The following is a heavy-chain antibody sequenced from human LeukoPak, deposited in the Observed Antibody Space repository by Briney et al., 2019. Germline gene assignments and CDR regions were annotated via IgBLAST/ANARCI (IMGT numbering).Heavy chain of an antibody. CDR3: ARRMASSGYPTSFDC. V-gene: IGHV1-2*02. J-gene: IGHJ4*02. CDR1: GYTFTGYY. Sequence: ASVKVSCKASGYTFTGYYMHWVRQAPGQGLEWMGWINPNSGGTNYAQKFQGRVTMTRDTSISTAYMELSRLRSDDTAVYYCARRMASSGYPTSFDCWGQGTLVTVSS. D-gene: IGHD3-22*01. CDR2: INPNSGGT.